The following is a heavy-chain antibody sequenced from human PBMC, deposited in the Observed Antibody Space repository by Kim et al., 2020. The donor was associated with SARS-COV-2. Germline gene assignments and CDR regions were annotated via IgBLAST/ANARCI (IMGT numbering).Heavy chain of an antibody. CDR2: ISGSGGST. CDR3: AKAPYYDFWSAYYYYMDG. CDR1: GFTFSSYA. Sequence: GGSLRLSCAASGFTFSSYAMSWVRQAPGKGLEWVSAISGSGGSTYYADSVKGRFTISRDNSKNTLYLQMNSLRAEDTAVYYCAKAPYYDFWSAYYYYMDGWGKGTTVTVSS. V-gene: IGHV3-23*01. J-gene: IGHJ6*03. D-gene: IGHD3-3*01.